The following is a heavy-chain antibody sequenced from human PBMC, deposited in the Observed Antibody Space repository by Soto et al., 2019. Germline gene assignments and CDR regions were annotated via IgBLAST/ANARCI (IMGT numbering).Heavy chain of an antibody. V-gene: IGHV4-39*01. CDR3: ARQFCTSSVCYTYCDY. Sequence: HLQLQESGPGLVKPSETLSLTCTVSGGPISGSSYYWGWVRQPPGKGLEWIGRIYYSGSTYYNPSLKSRFIISVDTSKNQFSLKLSSVTAADTAVYFCARQFCTSSVCYTYCDYWGQGILVTVSS. CDR1: GGPISGSSYY. D-gene: IGHD2-2*02. CDR2: IYYSGST. J-gene: IGHJ4*02.